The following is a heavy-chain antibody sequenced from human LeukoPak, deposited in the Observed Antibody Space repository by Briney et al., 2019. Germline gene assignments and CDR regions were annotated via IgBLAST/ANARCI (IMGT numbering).Heavy chain of an antibody. D-gene: IGHD6-19*01. CDR2: ISVDGIVK. V-gene: IGHV3-30*09. J-gene: IGHJ3*01. CDR3: TTTMGDVAGKAFHF. CDR1: GSTFSRNF. Sequence: GGSLRLSCTASGSTFSRNFMHWVRQAPGKGLEWVALISVDGIVKNYADSVKGRFAISRDNSRNTLFLQMNSLQVEDTALYYCTTTMGDVAGKAFHFWGRGTRVTVSS.